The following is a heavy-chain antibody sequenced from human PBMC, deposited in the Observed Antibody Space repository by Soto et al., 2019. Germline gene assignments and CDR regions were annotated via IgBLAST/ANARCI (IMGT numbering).Heavy chain of an antibody. CDR2: ITSGSSTI. CDR3: ARDSGIGGCMDV. D-gene: IGHD1-26*01. CDR1: GFTFSSYN. V-gene: IGHV3-48*02. Sequence: EVQLVESGGGLVQPGGSLRLSCAASGFTFSSYNMDWVRQAPGKGLEWVSYITSGSSTIYYADSVKGRFTISRDNAKSSLYLQMNSLRDEDTAVYYCARDSGIGGCMDVWGQGTTDTVSS. J-gene: IGHJ6*02.